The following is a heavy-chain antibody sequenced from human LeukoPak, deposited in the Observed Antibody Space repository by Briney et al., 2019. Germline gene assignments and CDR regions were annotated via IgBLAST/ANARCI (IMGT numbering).Heavy chain of an antibody. CDR2: SKSDGKT. D-gene: IGHD3-22*01. Sequence: PGGSLRLSCAASGFTFSSYWMHWVRQAPGKGLVWVSRSKSDGKTNYWDSVTGRFTISRDNPKNTVSLQMNSLRDEDTGVYYCARAPSEIGGYYPEYFRHWGQGTLVTVSS. J-gene: IGHJ1*01. CDR3: ARAPSEIGGYYPEYFRH. CDR1: GFTFSSYW. V-gene: IGHV3-74*01.